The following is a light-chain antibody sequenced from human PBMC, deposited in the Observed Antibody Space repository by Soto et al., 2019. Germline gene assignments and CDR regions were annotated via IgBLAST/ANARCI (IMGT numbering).Light chain of an antibody. CDR3: QVWDAGSDHVV. CDR2: DDA. J-gene: IGLJ2*01. Sequence: SYELTQPPSVSVAPGQTARITCGGDHIGGKSVHWYQQKPGQAPLLVVYDDADRPSGIPERFSGSNSDNTATLTIGRVEAGDEADYYCQVWDAGSDHVVFGGGTKLTVL. V-gene: IGLV3-21*02. CDR1: HIGGKS.